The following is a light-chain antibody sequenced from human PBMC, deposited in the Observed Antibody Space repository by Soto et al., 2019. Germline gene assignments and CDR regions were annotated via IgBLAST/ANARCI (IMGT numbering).Light chain of an antibody. CDR1: QTINNL. CDR2: KAS. CDR3: QQYSSYPSLT. Sequence: DIQMTQSPSTLSASVGDRVSITCRASQTINNLMAWYQQKPGQAPKLLIYKASNLETGVPSRFSGSGSGTEFTLTISSLQPDDFATYYCQQYSSYPSLTFGGGTKVGIK. V-gene: IGKV1-5*03. J-gene: IGKJ4*01.